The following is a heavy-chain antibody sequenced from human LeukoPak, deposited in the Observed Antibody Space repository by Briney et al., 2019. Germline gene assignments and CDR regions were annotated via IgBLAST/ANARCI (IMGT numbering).Heavy chain of an antibody. J-gene: IGHJ4*02. CDR2: INEGGGLK. V-gene: IGHV3-7*03. D-gene: IGHD3-22*01. CDR1: GFTFSAYW. CDR3: ARSRHSYDSSGFPHY. Sequence: GGSLRLSCAASGFTFSAYWMTWVRQAPGKGLEWVAIINEGGGLKYYVDSVKGRFTISRDNAKNSLYLQMNSLRAEDTALYYCARSRHSYDSSGFPHYWGQGTLVTVSS.